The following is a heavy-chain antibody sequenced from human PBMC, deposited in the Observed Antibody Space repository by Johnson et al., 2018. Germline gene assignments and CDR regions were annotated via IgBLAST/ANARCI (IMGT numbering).Heavy chain of an antibody. V-gene: IGHV3-9*01. CDR1: GFTFDDYA. Sequence: VQLVQSGGGLVQPGRSLRLSCAASGFTFDDYAMHWVRQAPGKGLEWVAGINWNGGSLGYGDSVKGRFTISRDKATNSLYLQMNSLRAEDTAVYYGAKPPVGWLGEGAEYFQHWGQGTLVTVSS. J-gene: IGHJ1*01. CDR2: INWNGGSL. CDR3: AKPPVGWLGEGAEYFQH. D-gene: IGHD3-3*01.